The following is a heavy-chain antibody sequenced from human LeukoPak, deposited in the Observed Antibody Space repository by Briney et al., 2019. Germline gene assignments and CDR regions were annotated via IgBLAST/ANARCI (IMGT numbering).Heavy chain of an antibody. CDR3: AKVTNYYDSSGQIDY. J-gene: IGHJ4*02. CDR2: IIGSGGST. Sequence: PGGSLRLSCAASGLTFSSYAMSWVRQAPGKGLEWVSAIIGSGGSTYYADSVKGRFTISRDNSKNTLYLQMNSLRAEDTAVYYCAKVTNYYDSSGQIDYWGQGTLVTVSS. V-gene: IGHV3-23*01. D-gene: IGHD3-22*01. CDR1: GLTFSSYA.